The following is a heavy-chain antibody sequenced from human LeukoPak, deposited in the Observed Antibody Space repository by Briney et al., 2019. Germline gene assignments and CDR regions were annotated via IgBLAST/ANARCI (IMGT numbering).Heavy chain of an antibody. CDR1: GGSFSGYY. V-gene: IGHV4-34*01. J-gene: IGHJ3*02. Sequence: SETLSLTCAVYGGSFSGYYWSWIRQPPGKGLEWIGEINHSGSTNYNPSLKSRVTISVDTSKNQFSLKLSSVTAADTAVYYCARHPTYSGYDGLDIWGQGTMVTVSS. D-gene: IGHD5-12*01. CDR3: ARHPTYSGYDGLDI. CDR2: INHSGST.